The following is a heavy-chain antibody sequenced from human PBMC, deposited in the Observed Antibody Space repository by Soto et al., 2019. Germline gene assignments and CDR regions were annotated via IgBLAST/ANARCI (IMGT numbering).Heavy chain of an antibody. Sequence: SVKVSCKASGGTFSTSTITWVRQAPGQGLEWMGRIIPLLDIADYAQKFQGRVTITADKSTSTAYMDLSRLRFEDTAVYYCARDLGQQLVDYWGQGTLVTVSS. CDR3: ARDLGQQLVDY. V-gene: IGHV1-69*04. CDR1: GGTFSTST. CDR2: IIPLLDIA. D-gene: IGHD6-13*01. J-gene: IGHJ4*02.